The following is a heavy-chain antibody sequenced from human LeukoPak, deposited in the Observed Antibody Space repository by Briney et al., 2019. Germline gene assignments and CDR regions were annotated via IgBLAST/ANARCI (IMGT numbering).Heavy chain of an antibody. CDR3: TASEGGERSGSYLN. Sequence: PSETLSLTCTVSGGSISSSSYYWGWIRQPPGKGLEWIGSIYHSGSTYYNPSLKSRVTISVDTSKNQFSLKLSSVTAADTAVYYCTASEGGERSGSYLNWGQGTLVTVSS. D-gene: IGHD1-26*01. CDR2: IYHSGST. V-gene: IGHV4-39*07. CDR1: GGSISSSSYY. J-gene: IGHJ4*02.